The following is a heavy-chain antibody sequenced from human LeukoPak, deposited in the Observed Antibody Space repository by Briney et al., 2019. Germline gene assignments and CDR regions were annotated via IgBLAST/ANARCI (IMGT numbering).Heavy chain of an antibody. CDR1: GGTFSSYA. V-gene: IGHV1-69*04. Sequence: SVKVSCKASGGTFSSYAISWVRQAPGQGLEWMGRIIPIFGIANYAQKFQGRVTITADKSTSTAYMELSSLRSEDTAVYYCARGRGKYCSSTSCYTGIGFDPWGQGTLVTVPS. CDR3: ARGRGKYCSSTSCYTGIGFDP. J-gene: IGHJ5*02. CDR2: IIPIFGIA. D-gene: IGHD2-2*02.